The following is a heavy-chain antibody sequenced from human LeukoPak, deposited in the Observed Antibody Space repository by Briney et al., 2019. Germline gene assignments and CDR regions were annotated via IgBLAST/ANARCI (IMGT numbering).Heavy chain of an antibody. CDR2: ISSSSSYI. Sequence: GGSLRLSCAASGFTFSSYSMNWVRQAPGKGLEWVSSISSSSSYIYYADSVKGRFTISRDNAKNSLYLQMNSLRAEDTAVYYCARDYYDSSGYYRGVFGYWGQGTLVTVSS. CDR3: ARDYYDSSGYYRGVFGY. CDR1: GFTFSSYS. J-gene: IGHJ4*02. D-gene: IGHD3-22*01. V-gene: IGHV3-21*01.